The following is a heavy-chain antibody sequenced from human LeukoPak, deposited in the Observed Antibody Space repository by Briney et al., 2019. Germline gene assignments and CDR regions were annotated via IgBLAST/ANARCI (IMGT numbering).Heavy chain of an antibody. D-gene: IGHD6-19*01. Sequence: SVKVSCKASGYTFTGYYMHWVRQAPGQGLEWMGGIIPIFGTANYAQKFQGRVTITTDESTSTAYMELSSLRSEDTAVYYCARAGIAVAAKSYYYYYMDVWGKGTTVTVSS. CDR1: GYTFTGYY. CDR3: ARAGIAVAAKSYYYYYMDV. CDR2: IIPIFGTA. J-gene: IGHJ6*03. V-gene: IGHV1-69*05.